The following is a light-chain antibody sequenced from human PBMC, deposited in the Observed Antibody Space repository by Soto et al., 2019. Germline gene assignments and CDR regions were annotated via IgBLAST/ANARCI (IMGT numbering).Light chain of an antibody. CDR1: QSVSSSY. CDR3: HQFGGSPPWT. CDR2: GAS. J-gene: IGKJ1*01. V-gene: IGKV3-20*01. Sequence: ETVLTQSPGTLSLSPGETATLSCRASQSVSSSYLAWYQQKPGQAPRLLIYGASSRATGIPDRFSGSGSGTDFTLTSSRLEPEDFAVYSCHQFGGSPPWTLGQETKVEIK.